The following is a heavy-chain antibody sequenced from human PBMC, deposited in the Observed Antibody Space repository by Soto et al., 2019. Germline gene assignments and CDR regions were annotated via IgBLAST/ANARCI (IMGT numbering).Heavy chain of an antibody. J-gene: IGHJ4*02. CDR2: TRNKASGYIT. CDR3: ASDLSGSDIVY. CDR1: GFIFSDHL. Sequence: EVQLVESGGGLVQPGGSLRLSCAGSGFIFSDHLMDWVRQSPRKGLEWVGRTRNKASGYITQYAASVKGRFTISRDESQNLLYLQMNSLRTEDTAVYYCASDLSGSDIVYWGQGTLVTVSS. D-gene: IGHD1-26*01. V-gene: IGHV3-72*01.